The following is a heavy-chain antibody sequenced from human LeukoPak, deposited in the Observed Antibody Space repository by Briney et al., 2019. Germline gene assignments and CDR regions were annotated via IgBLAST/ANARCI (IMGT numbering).Heavy chain of an antibody. Sequence: SETLSLTCTVSGGSISSYYWSWLRQPPGKGLEWIGYIYYSGSTNYNPSLKSRVTISVDTSKNQFSLKLSSVTAEDTAVYYCARHYGSGSYTYYFDYWGQGTLVTVSS. J-gene: IGHJ4*02. V-gene: IGHV4-59*08. CDR1: GGSISSYY. D-gene: IGHD3-10*01. CDR2: IYYSGST. CDR3: ARHYGSGSYTYYFDY.